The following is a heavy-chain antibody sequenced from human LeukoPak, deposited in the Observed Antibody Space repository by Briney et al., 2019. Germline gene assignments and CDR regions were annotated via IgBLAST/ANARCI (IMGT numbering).Heavy chain of an antibody. D-gene: IGHD3-22*01. CDR3: ARGFYDSSGYNYYYYYYMDV. Sequence: ASVKVSCKAFGYTFTGYYMHWVGQAPGQGLEWMGWINPNSGGTNYAQKFQGRVTMTRDTSISTAYMELSRLRSDDTAVYYCARGFYDSSGYNYYYYYYMDVWGKGTTVTISS. V-gene: IGHV1-2*02. J-gene: IGHJ6*03. CDR1: GYTFTGYY. CDR2: INPNSGGT.